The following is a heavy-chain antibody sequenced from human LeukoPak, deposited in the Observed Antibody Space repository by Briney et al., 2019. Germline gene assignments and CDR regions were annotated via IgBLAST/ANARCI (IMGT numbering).Heavy chain of an antibody. CDR1: GYTFTSHY. J-gene: IGHJ6*03. Sequence: ASVKVSCKASGYTFTSHYMYWVRQAPGQGLEWMGIINPSGGSTNYAQKFQGRVTMTRDTSTSTVYAELSSLRSEDTAVYYCARGPRITLVRGGQWHYYMDVWGKGTTVTISS. D-gene: IGHD3-10*01. V-gene: IGHV1-46*01. CDR3: ARGPRITLVRGGQWHYYMDV. CDR2: INPSGGST.